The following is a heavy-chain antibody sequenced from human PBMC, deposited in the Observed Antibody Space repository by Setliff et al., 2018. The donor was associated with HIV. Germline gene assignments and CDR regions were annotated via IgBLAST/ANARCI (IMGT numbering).Heavy chain of an antibody. CDR2: IYHSGST. Sequence: SETLSLTCTVSGGSISSHHWTWIRQPPGKGLEWIGSIYHSGSTYYNPSLKSRVTISVDTSKNQFSLKLSSVTAADTAVYYCARDPSAVGMVRGVIHYFDYWGQGTLVTVSS. J-gene: IGHJ4*02. D-gene: IGHD3-10*01. V-gene: IGHV4-38-2*02. CDR3: ARDPSAVGMVRGVIHYFDY. CDR1: GGSISSHH.